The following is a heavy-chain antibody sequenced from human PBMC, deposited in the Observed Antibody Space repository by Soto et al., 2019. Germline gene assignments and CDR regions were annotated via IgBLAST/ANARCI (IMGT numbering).Heavy chain of an antibody. D-gene: IGHD3-3*01. CDR2: LYYSGST. J-gene: IGHJ6*02. CDR3: ASRAPFWSGEHPPYYCYYYDMDV. V-gene: IGHV4-39*01. Sequence: QLQLQESGPGLLKPSENLSLTCTVSGGSLRSISYYWGGIRQPPGKGLEWIGSLYYSGSTYYNPSRTSRVTLSVDTSKNQFSLKLSSVTAADTAMYYCASRAPFWSGEHPPYYCYYYDMDVWVHGTTVTVSS. CDR1: GGSLRSISYY.